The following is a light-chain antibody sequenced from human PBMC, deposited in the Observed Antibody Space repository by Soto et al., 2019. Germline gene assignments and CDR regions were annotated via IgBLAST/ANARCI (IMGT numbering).Light chain of an antibody. CDR3: SSYVDVVTLEV. J-gene: IGLJ1*01. Sequence: QSLLPKPASLSGSLGQSITISCTGTSTDFGGQNYVSWYQQHPGRAPKLILYEVSNRPSGISNRFSGSKSGNTASLTISGLQAEDVADYYCSSYVDVVTLEVFGPGTKVTVL. CDR2: EVS. CDR1: STDFGGQNY. V-gene: IGLV2-14*01.